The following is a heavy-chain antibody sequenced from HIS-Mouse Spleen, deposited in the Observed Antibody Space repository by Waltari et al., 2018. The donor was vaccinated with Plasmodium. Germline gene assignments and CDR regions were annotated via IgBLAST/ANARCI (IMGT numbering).Heavy chain of an antibody. J-gene: IGHJ6*02. CDR2: IYTSGST. CDR3: ARGPAAAGNWRHYGMDV. Sequence: QVQLQESGPGLVKPSETLSLTCTVSGGSISRYYWTWIRQPAGKGLEWIGRIYTSGSTNYNPSLKSRVTMSVDTSKNQFSLKLSSVTAADTAVYYCARGPAAAGNWRHYGMDVWGQGTTVTVSS. CDR1: GGSISRYY. D-gene: IGHD6-13*01. V-gene: IGHV4-4*07.